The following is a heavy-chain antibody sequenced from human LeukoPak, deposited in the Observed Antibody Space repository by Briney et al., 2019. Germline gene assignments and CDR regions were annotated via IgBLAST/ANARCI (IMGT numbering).Heavy chain of an antibody. J-gene: IGHJ4*02. D-gene: IGHD3-9*01. CDR2: ISTSSGST. CDR3: AKASPYYDILTGYYYYFDD. Sequence: PGGSLRLSCVVSGFTFNNNAMSWVRQAPGKGLEWVLAISTSSGSTYYADSVKGRFTISRDKSKNMVYLQMSSLRAGDTAVYYCAKASPYYDILTGYYYYFDDWGQGTLVTVSS. CDR1: GFTFNNNA. V-gene: IGHV3-23*01.